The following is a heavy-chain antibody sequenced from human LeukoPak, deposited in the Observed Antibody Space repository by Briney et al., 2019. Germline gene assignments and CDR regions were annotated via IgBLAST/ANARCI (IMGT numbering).Heavy chain of an antibody. CDR2: INPSGGST. Sequence: ASVKVSCKASGGTFSSYAISWVRQAPGQGLEWMGIINPSGGSTSYAQKFQGRVTMTRDMSTSTVYMELSSLRSEDTAVYYCANRGLSSGSSDYYYYYMDVWGKGTTVTISS. D-gene: IGHD3-10*01. CDR1: GGTFSSYA. V-gene: IGHV1-46*01. CDR3: ANRGLSSGSSDYYYYYMDV. J-gene: IGHJ6*03.